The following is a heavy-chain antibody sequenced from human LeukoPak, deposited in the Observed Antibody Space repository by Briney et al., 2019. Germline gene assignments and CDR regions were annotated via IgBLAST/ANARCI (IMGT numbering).Heavy chain of an antibody. CDR3: SREGSEGWYY. V-gene: IGHV4-34*01. CDR1: GGSFSGYS. J-gene: IGHJ4*02. CDR2: IHRSGST. Sequence: SETLSLTCAVYGGSFSGYSWSWIRQPPGKGLEWIGEIHRSGSTNYNPSLKSRVAISVDTSKNQFSLKLSSVTAAVTAVYYCSREGSEGWYYWGQGILVTVSS. D-gene: IGHD2-8*01.